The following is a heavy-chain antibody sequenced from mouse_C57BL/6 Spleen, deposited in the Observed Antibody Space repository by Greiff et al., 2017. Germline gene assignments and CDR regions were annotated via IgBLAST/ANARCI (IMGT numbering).Heavy chain of an antibody. CDR3: ARRDDEGLYYAMDY. V-gene: IGHV1-55*01. Sequence: VQLQQPGAELVKPGASVKMSCKASGYTFTSYWITWVKQRPGQGLEWIGDIYPGSGSTNYNEKFKSKATLPVDTSSSTAYMQLSSLTSEDSAVYYCARRDDEGLYYAMDYWGQGTSVTVSS. D-gene: IGHD2-3*01. J-gene: IGHJ4*01. CDR1: GYTFTSYW. CDR2: IYPGSGST.